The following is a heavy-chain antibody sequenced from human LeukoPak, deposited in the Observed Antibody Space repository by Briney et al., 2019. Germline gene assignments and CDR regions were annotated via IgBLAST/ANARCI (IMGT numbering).Heavy chain of an antibody. D-gene: IGHD6-19*01. Sequence: GGSLRLSCAASGFTFSSYSMNWVRQAPGKGLEWVSSISSSSSYIYYADSVKGRFTISRDNAKNSLYLQMNSLRAEDTAVYYCARVYSGWSYYYYYMDVWGKGTTVTVSS. V-gene: IGHV3-21*01. CDR3: ARVYSGWSYYYYYMDV. CDR1: GFTFSSYS. CDR2: ISSSSSYI. J-gene: IGHJ6*03.